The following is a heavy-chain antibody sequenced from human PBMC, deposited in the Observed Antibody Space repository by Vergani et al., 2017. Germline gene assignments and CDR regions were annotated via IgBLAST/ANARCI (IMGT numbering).Heavy chain of an antibody. CDR3: AKRYCSGGSCYP. CDR1: GFTFSSYA. V-gene: IGHV3-23*01. CDR2: ISGSGGST. J-gene: IGHJ5*02. D-gene: IGHD2-15*01. Sequence: EVQLLESGGGLVQPGGSLRLSCAASGFTFSSYAMSWVRQAPGKGLEWVSAISGSGGSTYYADSVKGRFTISRDNSKNTLYEQMNSLRAEDTAVYYCAKRYCSGGSCYPWGQGTLVTVSS.